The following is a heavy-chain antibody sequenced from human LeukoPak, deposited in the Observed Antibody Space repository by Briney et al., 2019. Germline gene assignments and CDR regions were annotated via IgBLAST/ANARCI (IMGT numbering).Heavy chain of an antibody. CDR1: GGSISSYY. J-gene: IGHJ5*02. CDR3: AAQRRRLTMVRGVPGWFDP. Sequence: PSETLSLTCTVSGGSISSYYWSWIRQPSGKGLEWIGYIYYSGSTNYNPSLKSRVTISVDTSKNQFSLKLSSVTAADTAVYYCAAQRRRLTMVRGVPGWFDPWGQGTLVTVSS. D-gene: IGHD3-10*01. V-gene: IGHV4-59*08. CDR2: IYYSGST.